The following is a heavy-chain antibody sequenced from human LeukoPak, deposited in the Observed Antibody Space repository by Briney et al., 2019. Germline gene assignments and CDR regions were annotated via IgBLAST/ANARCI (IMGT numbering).Heavy chain of an antibody. CDR2: ISGSGGST. Sequence: GGSLRLSCAASGFTFSSYEMNWVRQAPGKGLKWVSAISGSGGSTYYADSVKGRFTISRDNSKNTLYLQMNSLRAEDTAVYYCAKVARIVVVPRYFDYWGQGTLVTVSS. J-gene: IGHJ4*02. V-gene: IGHV3-23*01. CDR1: GFTFSSYE. CDR3: AKVARIVVVPRYFDY. D-gene: IGHD2-2*01.